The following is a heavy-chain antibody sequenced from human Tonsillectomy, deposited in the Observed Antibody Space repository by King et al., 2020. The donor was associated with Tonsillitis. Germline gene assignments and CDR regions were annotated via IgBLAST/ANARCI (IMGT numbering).Heavy chain of an antibody. V-gene: IGHV3-73*02. D-gene: IGHD5-12*01. CDR2: IRSKANSYAT. Sequence: VQLVESGGGLVQPGGSLKLSCSASGFTFSGSAMHWVRQASGKGLEWVGRIRSKANSYATAYVSSVKGRFTISRDDSKNTAYLQMNSLKTDDTAVYYCTRPYGGSYYFDYWGQGTLVTVSS. CDR1: GFTFSGSA. CDR3: TRPYGGSYYFDY. J-gene: IGHJ4*02.